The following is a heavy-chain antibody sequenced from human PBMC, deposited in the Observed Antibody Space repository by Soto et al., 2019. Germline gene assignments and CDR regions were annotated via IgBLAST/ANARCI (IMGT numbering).Heavy chain of an antibody. Sequence: EVQLVESGGGLAKPGGSLRLSCAAAGFTLFTYTMNWVRQAPGKGLEWVSSISSSSSYIDYAVSLKGRFTISRENAKNSWYLPMNSVRVDDRDVYYCARDAKTGSWSGNGFDYWCRGTLVTVGS. D-gene: IGHD6-13*01. CDR1: GFTLFTYT. CDR2: ISSSSSYI. V-gene: IGHV3-21*02. CDR3: ARDAKTGSWSGNGFDY. J-gene: IGHJ4*01.